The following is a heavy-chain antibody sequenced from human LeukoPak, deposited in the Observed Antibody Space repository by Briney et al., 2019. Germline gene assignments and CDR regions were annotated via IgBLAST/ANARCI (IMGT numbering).Heavy chain of an antibody. CDR1: GGSISSGGYS. Sequence: SQTLSLTCAVSGGSISSGGYSWSWIRQPPGKGLEWIGYIYHSGSTYYNPSLRSRVTISVDRSKNQFSLKLSSVTAADTAVYYCARVPYYYYGMDVWGQGTTVTVSS. V-gene: IGHV4-30-2*01. CDR2: IYHSGST. J-gene: IGHJ6*02. CDR3: ARVPYYYYGMDV.